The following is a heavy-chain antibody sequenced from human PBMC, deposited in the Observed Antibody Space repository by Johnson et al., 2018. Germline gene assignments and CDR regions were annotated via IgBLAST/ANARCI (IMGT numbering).Heavy chain of an antibody. CDR3: ARSLGYCSGGSCYSIDYYYYYMDV. J-gene: IGHJ6*03. CDR1: GGSFSGYY. V-gene: IGHV4-34*01. Sequence: QVQLQQWGAGLLKPSETLSLTCAVYGGSFSGYYWSWIRQPPGKGLEWIGEVNHSGSTNYTPSLKSRVTISVDASKNPFSLKLGSVTAADTAVYYCARSLGYCSGGSCYSIDYYYYYMDVWGKGTTVTVSS. CDR2: VNHSGST. D-gene: IGHD2-15*01.